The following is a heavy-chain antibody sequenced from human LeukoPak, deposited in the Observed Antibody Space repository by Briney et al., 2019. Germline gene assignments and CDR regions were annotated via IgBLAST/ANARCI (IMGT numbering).Heavy chain of an antibody. V-gene: IGHV3-21*01. CDR3: ERDPTYNYDSSGYCDY. CDR1: RFTFSSYI. CDR2: ISSSSSYI. Sequence: RGSLRLSCAPSRFTFSSYIMNWVRQAPGKGLEWVSSISSSSSYIYFADSVKGRFTLSRDNVQNSLYLQMNRLGGENTAVYYWERDPTYNYDSSGYCDYWGQGTLVTVSS. J-gene: IGHJ4*02. D-gene: IGHD3-22*01.